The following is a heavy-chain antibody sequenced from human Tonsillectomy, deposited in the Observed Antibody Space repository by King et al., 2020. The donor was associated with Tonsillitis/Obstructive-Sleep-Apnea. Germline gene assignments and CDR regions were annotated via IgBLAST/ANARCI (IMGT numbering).Heavy chain of an antibody. J-gene: IGHJ6*03. CDR2: INCECDSR. D-gene: IGHD3-22*01. V-gene: IGHV3-20*04. CDR3: AREGTWGYYDSSGYPPYYYMDV. CDR1: GFTFEGYG. Sequence: QLVQSGGGVVRPWGSLRLSWAASGFTFEGYGMSWVRQAPGKGLESGSGINCECDSRCHADSLWGRFTISRDKAKNSLYLQMKSLRAEDTAFYYCAREGTWGYYDSSGYPPYYYMDVWGKGTTVTVSS.